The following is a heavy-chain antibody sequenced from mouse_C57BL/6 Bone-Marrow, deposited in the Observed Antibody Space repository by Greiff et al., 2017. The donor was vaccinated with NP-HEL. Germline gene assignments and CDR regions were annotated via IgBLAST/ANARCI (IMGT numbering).Heavy chain of an antibody. J-gene: IGHJ2*01. CDR3: ARKGVVEAY. CDR2: IHPNSGST. V-gene: IGHV1-64*01. Sequence: QVQLQQPGAELVKPGASVKLSCKASGYTFTSYWMHWVKQRPGQGLEWIGMIHPNSGSTNYNAKFKSPATLTVDKSSSTAYMQLSSLTSEDSAVYYFARKGVVEAYWGQGTTLTVSS. CDR1: GYTFTSYW. D-gene: IGHD1-1*01.